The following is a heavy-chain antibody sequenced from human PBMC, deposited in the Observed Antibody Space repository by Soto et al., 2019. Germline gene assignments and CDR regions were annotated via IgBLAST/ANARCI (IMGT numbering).Heavy chain of an antibody. CDR1: GGTFSSYA. V-gene: IGHV1-69*13. Sequence: SVKVSCKASGGTFSSYAISWVRQAPGQGLEWMGGIIPIFGTANYAQKFQGRVTITADESTSTAYMELSSLRSEDTAVYYCARGPYYYDSSGYYYWDYWGQGTLVTVSS. D-gene: IGHD3-22*01. CDR3: ARGPYYYDSSGYYYWDY. J-gene: IGHJ4*02. CDR2: IIPIFGTA.